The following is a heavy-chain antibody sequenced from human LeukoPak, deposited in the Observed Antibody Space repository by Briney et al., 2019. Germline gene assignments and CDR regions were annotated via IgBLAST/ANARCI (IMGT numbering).Heavy chain of an antibody. Sequence: GGSLRLSCAASGFTFSTYWMSWVRQAPGKGLEWVANIKQDGSERYYLDSVKGRFTISRDNAKNSLYLQMNSLRAEDTAVYFCTREAAAGIDYWGQGTLVTVSS. CDR2: IKQDGSER. CDR1: GFTFSTYW. V-gene: IGHV3-7*01. J-gene: IGHJ4*02. CDR3: TREAAAGIDY. D-gene: IGHD6-13*01.